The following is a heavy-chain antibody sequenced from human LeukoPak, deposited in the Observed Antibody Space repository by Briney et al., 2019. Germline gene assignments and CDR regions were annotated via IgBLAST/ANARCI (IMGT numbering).Heavy chain of an antibody. CDR2: ISYDGGNK. Sequence: GRSLRLSCAASGFTFSSYGMRWVRQAPGKGLEWVAVISYDGGNKDHADSVKGRFTISRDNSKKTVYLQMDNLRAEDTAVYYCAKGLFFLGSAYHPPNWFDPWGQGTLVTVSS. J-gene: IGHJ5*02. D-gene: IGHD2/OR15-2a*01. V-gene: IGHV3-30*18. CDR1: GFTFSSYG. CDR3: AKGLFFLGSAYHPPNWFDP.